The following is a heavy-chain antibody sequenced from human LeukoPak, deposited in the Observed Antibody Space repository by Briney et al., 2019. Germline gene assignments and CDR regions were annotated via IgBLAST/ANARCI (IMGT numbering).Heavy chain of an antibody. D-gene: IGHD3-22*01. CDR2: IYYSGST. J-gene: IGHJ2*01. V-gene: IGHV4-39*01. CDR1: GGSIDSYY. Sequence: SETLSLTCTVSGGSIDSYYWGWIRQPPGKGLEWVGSIYYSGSTYYNPSLKSRVTISVDTSKNQFSLKLSSVTAADTAVYYCARSYYDSSGYLYWYFDLWGRGTLVTVSS. CDR3: ARSYYDSSGYLYWYFDL.